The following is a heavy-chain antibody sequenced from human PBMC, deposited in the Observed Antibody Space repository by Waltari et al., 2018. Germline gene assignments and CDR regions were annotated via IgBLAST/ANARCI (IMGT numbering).Heavy chain of an antibody. CDR2: IYYSGST. CDR1: GGSISSYY. D-gene: IGHD6-19*01. J-gene: IGHJ2*01. Sequence: QVQLQESGPGLVKPSETLSLTCTVSGGSISSYYWSWIRQPPGKGLEWIGYIYYSGSTNYNPSLKSRVTISVDTSKNQFSLKLSSVTAADTAVYYCARDSSGWETGNWYFDLWGRGTLVTVSS. CDR3: ARDSSGWETGNWYFDL. V-gene: IGHV4-59*01.